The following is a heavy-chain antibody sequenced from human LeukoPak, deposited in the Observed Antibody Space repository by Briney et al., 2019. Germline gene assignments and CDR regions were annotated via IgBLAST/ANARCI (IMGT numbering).Heavy chain of an antibody. CDR1: GFTFSGYA. D-gene: IGHD3-10*01. CDR3: ASDSEGIDY. J-gene: IGHJ4*02. CDR2: ISYDGNKK. Sequence: PGGSLRLSCAASGFTFSGYAMHWVRQAPGKGLEWVAIISYDGNKKYYADSVKGRFTISRDNSKNTVYLQMNSLRAEDTAVYHCASDSEGIDYWGQGTLVTVSS. V-gene: IGHV3-30*04.